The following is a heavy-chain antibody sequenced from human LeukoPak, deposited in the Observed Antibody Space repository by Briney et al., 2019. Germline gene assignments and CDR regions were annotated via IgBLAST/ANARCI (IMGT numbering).Heavy chain of an antibody. CDR3: VRGYSFGPYGMDV. D-gene: IGHD2-15*01. CDR2: ISTSFYT. J-gene: IGHJ6*02. CDR1: GFTFSDYY. Sequence: GGSLRLSCAASGFTFSDYYMSWIRQAPGKGLEWVSYISTSFYTNYADSVKGRFTISRDNAKNSLYLQMSSLRAEDTAVYFCVRGYSFGPYGMDVWGQGTTVTVSS. V-gene: IGHV3-11*03.